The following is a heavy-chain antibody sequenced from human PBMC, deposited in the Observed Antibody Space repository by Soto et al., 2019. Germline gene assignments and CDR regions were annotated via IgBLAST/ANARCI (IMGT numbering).Heavy chain of an antibody. J-gene: IGHJ4*02. V-gene: IGHV1-46*01. CDR2: INPSGGGT. CDR3: ARDQVAGTYYFDY. CDR1: GYTFSSHY. Sequence: QVQLVQSGAEVRKPGASVKVSCKASGYTFSSHYMHWVRQAPGQGLEWMGVINPSGGGTTYAQKFLGRVTMTWDTSTSTVYMELSSLRSEDTAAYYFARDQVAGTYYFDYWGQGTLVTVSS.